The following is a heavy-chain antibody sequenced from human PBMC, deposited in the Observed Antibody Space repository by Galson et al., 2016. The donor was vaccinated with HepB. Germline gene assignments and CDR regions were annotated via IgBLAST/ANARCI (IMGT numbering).Heavy chain of an antibody. CDR1: GFTFSNYG. V-gene: IGHV3-23*01. CDR3: VQGSPAPAV. J-gene: IGHJ6*04. Sequence: SLRLSCAASGFTFSNYGMTWVRQAPGKGLEVVSSISRSGDSTDYADSVKGRFTISRDNSKNTLSLQMNSLTADDTAIYYCVQGSPAPAVWGKGPTVTVSS. D-gene: IGHD1-26*01. CDR2: ISRSGDST.